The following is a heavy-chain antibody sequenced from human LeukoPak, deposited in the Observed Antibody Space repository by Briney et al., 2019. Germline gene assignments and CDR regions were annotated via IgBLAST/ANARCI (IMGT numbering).Heavy chain of an antibody. J-gene: IGHJ4*02. CDR2: INPSGGST. CDR3: ARYSGSYHY. Sequence: GASVKVSCKASGFTFTSSAMQWVRQAPGQGLEWMGIINPSGGSTSYAQKFQGRVTMTRDMSTSTVYMELSSLRSEDTAVYYCARYSGSYHYWGQGTLVTVSS. V-gene: IGHV1-46*01. CDR1: GFTFTSSA. D-gene: IGHD1-26*01.